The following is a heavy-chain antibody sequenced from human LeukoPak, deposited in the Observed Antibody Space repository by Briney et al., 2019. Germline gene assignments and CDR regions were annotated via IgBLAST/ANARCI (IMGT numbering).Heavy chain of an antibody. D-gene: IGHD2-15*01. CDR3: ARVRCSRGTCYLDY. Sequence: GGSLRLSCAASGFTFSSYAMSWVRQAPGKGLEWVSAISGSGGSTYYADSVKGRFTISRDNSKNTLYLQMNSLRAEDTAVYYCARVRCSRGTCYLDYWGQGTLVTVSS. J-gene: IGHJ4*02. CDR1: GFTFSSYA. CDR2: ISGSGGST. V-gene: IGHV3-23*01.